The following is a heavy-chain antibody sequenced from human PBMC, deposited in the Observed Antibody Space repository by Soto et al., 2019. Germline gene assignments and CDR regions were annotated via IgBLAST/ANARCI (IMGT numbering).Heavy chain of an antibody. CDR1: GGTFSSYA. V-gene: IGHV1-69*06. D-gene: IGHD3-22*01. J-gene: IGHJ4*02. CDR3: AREERAYYYDSSSRTFVY. CDR2: IIPIFGTA. Sequence: SVKVSCKASGGTFSSYAISWVRQAPGQGLEWMGGIIPIFGTANYAQKFQGRVTITADKSTSTAYMELSSLRSEDTAVYYCAREERAYYYDSSSRTFVYWGQGTLVTVSS.